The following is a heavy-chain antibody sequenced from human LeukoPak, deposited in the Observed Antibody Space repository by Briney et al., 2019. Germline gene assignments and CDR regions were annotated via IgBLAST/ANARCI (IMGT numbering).Heavy chain of an antibody. CDR1: GYTFIAYY. Sequence: ASVKVSCKASGYTFIAYYMHWVRQAPGQGLEWMGYINPNTGGTNYAQKFQGRVTMTRDTSISTAYMELSRLISDDTAVYYCARDLFNGPPRFGYWGQGTLVTVSS. CDR2: INPNTGGT. V-gene: IGHV1-2*02. D-gene: IGHD2-8*01. J-gene: IGHJ4*02. CDR3: ARDLFNGPPRFGY.